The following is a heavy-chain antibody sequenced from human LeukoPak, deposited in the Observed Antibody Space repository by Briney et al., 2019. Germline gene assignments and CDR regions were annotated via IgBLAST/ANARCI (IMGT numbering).Heavy chain of an antibody. J-gene: IGHJ5*02. CDR3: ARDRVVPAAYNWFDP. D-gene: IGHD2-2*01. V-gene: IGHV1-2*02. CDR1: GYTFTGYY. CDR2: INPNSGGT. Sequence: GASVKVSCKASGYTFTGYYMHWVRQAPGQGLEWMGWINPNSGGTNYAQKFHGRVTMTRDTSISTAYMELSRLRSDDTAVYYCARDRVVPAAYNWFDPWGQGTLVTVSS.